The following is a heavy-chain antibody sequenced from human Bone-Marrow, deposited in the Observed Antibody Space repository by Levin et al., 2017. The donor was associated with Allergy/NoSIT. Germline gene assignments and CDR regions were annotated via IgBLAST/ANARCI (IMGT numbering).Heavy chain of an antibody. CDR2: INFDEVT. Sequence: MASETLSLTCAVYGGTLRGYSWNWFRHSPGKGLEWIGEINFDEVTQSNPSLRSRVTISLDKSNYRFSLKLTSVTAADTASYFCARLILDGNGGDWYRDLWGRGTLVTVSS. V-gene: IGHV4-34*01. CDR1: GGTLRGYS. CDR3: ARLILDGNGGDWYRDL. D-gene: IGHD2-21*01. J-gene: IGHJ5*02.